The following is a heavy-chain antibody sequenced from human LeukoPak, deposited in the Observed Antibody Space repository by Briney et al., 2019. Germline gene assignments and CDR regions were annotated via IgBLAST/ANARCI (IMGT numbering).Heavy chain of an antibody. D-gene: IGHD2-15*01. J-gene: IGHJ5*02. Sequence: ASVKVSCKASGYTFTGYYMHWVRQAPGQGLEWMGWINPNSGGTNYAQKFQGRVTMTRDTSISTAYMELSRLRSDDTAVYYCARTLLGYSNWFDPWGQGTLVTVSS. CDR1: GYTFTGYY. CDR2: INPNSGGT. V-gene: IGHV1-2*02. CDR3: ARTLLGYSNWFDP.